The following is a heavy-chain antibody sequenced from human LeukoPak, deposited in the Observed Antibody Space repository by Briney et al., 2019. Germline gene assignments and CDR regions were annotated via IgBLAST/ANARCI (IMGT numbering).Heavy chain of an antibody. D-gene: IGHD4-17*01. CDR3: ARGDYGDDFDY. CDR2: IIPIFGTT. CDR1: GGTFSSSA. J-gene: IGHJ4*02. V-gene: IGHV1-69*05. Sequence: SVKVSCKASGGTFSSSAISWVRQAPGQGLEWMGGIIPIFGTTNYAQKFQGRVTMTRDTSTSTVYMELCSLRSEDTAVYYCARGDYGDDFDYWGQGTLVTVSS.